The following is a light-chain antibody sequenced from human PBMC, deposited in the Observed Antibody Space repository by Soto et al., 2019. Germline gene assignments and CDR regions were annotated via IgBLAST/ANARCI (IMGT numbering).Light chain of an antibody. V-gene: IGKV1-39*01. Sequence: DIQMTQYPSSLSASVGDRVNITCRASQTVSSYLNWYQQKPGTVPKLLIYATSNLQSGVPSRFSGRGFGTDFTLTISSLQPEDFATYYCQQSFTTPSFGQGTLLEVK. CDR3: QQSFTTPS. CDR2: ATS. CDR1: QTVSSY. J-gene: IGKJ5*01.